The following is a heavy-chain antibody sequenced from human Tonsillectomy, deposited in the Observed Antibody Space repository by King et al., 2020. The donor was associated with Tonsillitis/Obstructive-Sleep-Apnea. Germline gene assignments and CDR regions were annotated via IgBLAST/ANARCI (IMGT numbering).Heavy chain of an antibody. V-gene: IGHV6-1*01. D-gene: IGHD3-22*01. CDR2: TYYRSKWYN. Sequence: VQLQQSGPGLVKPSQTLSLTCAISGDSVSSNIAAWNWIRQSPSRGLEWLGRTYYRSKWYNDYVLSVKSRITINRDTSKNQFSLQLNSLPREDTAVYYCARDQNSFDSGYFDYWGQGTLVTVSS. CDR1: GDSVSSNIAA. CDR3: ARDQNSFDSGYFDY. J-gene: IGHJ4*02.